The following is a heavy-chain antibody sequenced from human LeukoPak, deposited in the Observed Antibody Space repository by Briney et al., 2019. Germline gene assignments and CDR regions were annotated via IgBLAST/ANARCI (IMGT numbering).Heavy chain of an antibody. Sequence: GGSLRLSCAASGFTFSRHWMHWVRQAPGKGLVWISRINSDASDTNYADFVKGRFTISRDNAKNTVYLQVNSLRDEDTAVYYCARICSSTDCLIPDWGQGTLVTVSS. V-gene: IGHV3-74*01. CDR3: ARICSSTDCLIPD. CDR1: GFTFSRHW. D-gene: IGHD2-2*01. J-gene: IGHJ4*02. CDR2: INSDASDT.